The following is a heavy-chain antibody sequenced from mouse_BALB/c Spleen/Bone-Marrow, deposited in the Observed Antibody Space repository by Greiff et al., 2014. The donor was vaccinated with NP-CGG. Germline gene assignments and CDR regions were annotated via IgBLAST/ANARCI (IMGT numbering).Heavy chain of an antibody. Sequence: EVQLKQSGAELANPGVSVKLSRTASGFNIKDTYMHWVKQRPEQGLEWIGRIDPANGNTKYDPKFQGKATITADTSSNTAHLHLSSLTSKDTAVYYCANDWFAYWGQGTLFTVSA. D-gene: IGHD2-3*01. J-gene: IGHJ3*01. V-gene: IGHV14-3*02. CDR3: ANDWFAY. CDR2: IDPANGNT. CDR1: GFNIKDTY.